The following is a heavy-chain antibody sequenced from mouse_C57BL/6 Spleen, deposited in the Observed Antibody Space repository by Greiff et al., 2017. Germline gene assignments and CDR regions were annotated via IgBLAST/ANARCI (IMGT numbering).Heavy chain of an antibody. CDR3: ARDASLGYFDV. V-gene: IGHV7-1*01. J-gene: IGHJ1*03. CDR1: GFTFSDFY. Sequence: EVQLVESGGGLVQSGRSLRLSCATSGFTFSDFYMEWVRQAPGKGLEWIAASRNKANDYTTEYSASVKGRFIVSRDTSQSILYLQMNALRAEDTAIYYCARDASLGYFDVWGTGTTVTVSS. D-gene: IGHD2-10*02. CDR2: SRNKANDYTT.